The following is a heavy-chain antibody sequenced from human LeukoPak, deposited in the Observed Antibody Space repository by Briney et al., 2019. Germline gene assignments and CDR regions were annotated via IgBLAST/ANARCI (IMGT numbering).Heavy chain of an antibody. J-gene: IGHJ3*01. Sequence: SETLSLTCTVSNGSISSNYWSWIRKPAGKGLEWIGRIYNTGSTNYNPSLKSRVTMSVDTSKNQFSLRLSSVTAADTAIYYCARVRGSSAYYLGAFDVWGQGTMVTVSS. CDR3: ARVRGSSAYYLGAFDV. D-gene: IGHD3-22*01. CDR1: NGSISSNY. CDR2: IYNTGST. V-gene: IGHV4-4*07.